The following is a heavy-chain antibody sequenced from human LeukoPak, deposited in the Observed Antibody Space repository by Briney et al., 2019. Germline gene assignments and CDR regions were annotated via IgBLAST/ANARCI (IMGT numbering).Heavy chain of an antibody. D-gene: IGHD2-2*01. CDR3: ARRGYCSSTSCYEYYYYYYMDV. V-gene: IGHV4-59*12. CDR2: IYYSGST. CDR1: GGSISSYY. Sequence: PSETLSLTCTVSGGSISSYYWSWIRQPPGKGLEWIGYIYYSGSTNYNPSLKSRVTISVDTSKNQFSLKLSSVTAADTAVYYCARRGYCSSTSCYEYYYYYYMDVWGKGTTVTISS. J-gene: IGHJ6*03.